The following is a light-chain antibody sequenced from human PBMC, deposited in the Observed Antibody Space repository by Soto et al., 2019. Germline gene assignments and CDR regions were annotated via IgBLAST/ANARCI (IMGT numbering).Light chain of an antibody. CDR1: SSNIGAGYD. CDR2: GNS. Sequence: QSVLTQPPSVSGAPGQRVTISCTGSSSNIGAGYDVHWYQQLPGTAPKLLIYGNSNRPSGVPDRFSGSKSGTSASLAITGLQAEAEADYYCPSYGSRLSAHVVSCGGTKLTVL. V-gene: IGLV1-40*01. CDR3: PSYGSRLSAHVV. J-gene: IGLJ2*01.